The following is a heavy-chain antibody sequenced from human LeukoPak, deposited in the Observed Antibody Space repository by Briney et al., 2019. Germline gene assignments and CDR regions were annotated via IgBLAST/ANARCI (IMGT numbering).Heavy chain of an antibody. V-gene: IGHV4-59*08. Sequence: PSETLSLTCTVSGGSISSYYWSWIRQPPGKGLEWIGYIYYSGSTNYNPSLKSRVTISVDTSKNQFSLKLSSVTAADTAVYYCARHGFGSYFDYWGQGTLVTVSS. J-gene: IGHJ4*02. CDR1: GGSISSYY. D-gene: IGHD3-10*01. CDR3: ARHGFGSYFDY. CDR2: IYYSGST.